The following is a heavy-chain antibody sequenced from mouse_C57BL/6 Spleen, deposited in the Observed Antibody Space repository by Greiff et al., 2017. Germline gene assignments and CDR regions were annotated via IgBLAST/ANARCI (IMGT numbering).Heavy chain of an antibody. V-gene: IGHV1-52*01. CDR1: GYTFTSYW. J-gene: IGHJ4*01. Sequence: QVQLQQPGAELVRPGSSVKLSCKASGYTFTSYWMHWVKQRPIQGLEWIGNIDPSDSETNYNQKFKDKATLTVDKSSSTAYMQLNSLTSEDSAVYYCARNYGSFYAMDYWGQGTSVTVSS. CDR2: IDPSDSET. CDR3: ARNYGSFYAMDY. D-gene: IGHD1-1*01.